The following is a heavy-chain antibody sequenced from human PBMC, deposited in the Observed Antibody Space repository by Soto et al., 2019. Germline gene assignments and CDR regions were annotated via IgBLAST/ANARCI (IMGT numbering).Heavy chain of an antibody. CDR1: GFTFSSYG. D-gene: IGHD6-13*01. Sequence: PGGSLRLSCAASGFTFSSYGMHWVRQAPGKGLEWVAVIWYDGSNKYYADSVKGRFTISRDNSKNTLYLQMNSLRAEDTAVYYCAXDIAAAGRGYYYYGMDVWGPGTTVTVSS. J-gene: IGHJ6*02. CDR2: IWYDGSNK. V-gene: IGHV3-33*01. CDR3: AXDIAAAGRGYYYYGMDV.